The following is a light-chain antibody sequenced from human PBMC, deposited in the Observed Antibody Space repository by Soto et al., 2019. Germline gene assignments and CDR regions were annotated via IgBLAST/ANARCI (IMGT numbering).Light chain of an antibody. Sequence: EFVLTQSPGTLSLSPGERATLSCRASQSVSSNLAWYQQKPGQAPRLLIYGASTRATGIPARFSGSGSGTDFTLTISSLEPEDFAVYYCQQRSNWPPITFGQGTRRRL. J-gene: IGKJ5*01. CDR2: GAS. CDR3: QQRSNWPPIT. CDR1: QSVSSN. V-gene: IGKV3-11*01.